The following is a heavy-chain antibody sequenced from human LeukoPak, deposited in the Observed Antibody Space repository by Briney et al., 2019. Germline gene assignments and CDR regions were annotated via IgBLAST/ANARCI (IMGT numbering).Heavy chain of an antibody. CDR3: VKGNYGDYLFY. D-gene: IGHD3-16*01. CDR1: GFIFNNYG. V-gene: IGHV3-30*02. Sequence: GGSLRLSCAASGFIFNNYGMHWVRQAPGKVLEWVAFIRYDGSNKYYADSVKGRFTISRDTSKNTLYLQMNSLRVDDTAVYYCVKGNYGDYLFYWGQGTLVTVSS. CDR2: IRYDGSNK. J-gene: IGHJ4*02.